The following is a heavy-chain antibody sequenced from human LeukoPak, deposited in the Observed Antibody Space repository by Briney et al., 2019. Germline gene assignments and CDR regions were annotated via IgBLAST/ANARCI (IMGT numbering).Heavy chain of an antibody. CDR2: ISYDGSNK. V-gene: IGHV3-30*18. J-gene: IGHJ4*02. D-gene: IGHD3-10*01. CDR1: GFTFSSYA. CDR3: AKMTLLWFGELLDPSDY. Sequence: PGGSLRLSCAASGFTFSSYAMSWVRQAPGKGLEWVAVISYDGSNKYYADSVKGRFTISRDNSKNTLYLQMNSLRAEDTAVYYCAKMTLLWFGELLDPSDYWGQGTLVTVSS.